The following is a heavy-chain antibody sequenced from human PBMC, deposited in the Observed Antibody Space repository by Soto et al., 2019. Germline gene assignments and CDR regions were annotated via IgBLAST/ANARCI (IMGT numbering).Heavy chain of an antibody. CDR3: ARVKPPSRQLATPSDYYYGMDV. Sequence: GXSVKVSCKASGGTFGSYAISWVRQAPVQGLEWMGGIIPIFGTANYAQKFQGRVTITADESTSTAYMELSSLRSEDTAVYYCARVKPPSRQLATPSDYYYGMDVWGQGTTVTVSS. J-gene: IGHJ6*02. D-gene: IGHD2-15*01. CDR2: IIPIFGTA. V-gene: IGHV1-69*01. CDR1: GGTFGSYA.